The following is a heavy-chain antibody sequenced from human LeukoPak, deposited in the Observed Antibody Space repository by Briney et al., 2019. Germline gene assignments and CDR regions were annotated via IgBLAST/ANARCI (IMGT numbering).Heavy chain of an antibody. CDR3: ARADRAVAGTDFDY. D-gene: IGHD6-19*01. Sequence: GASVKVSCKASGYIFTGYYMHWVRQAPGQGLEWMGWINPNSGGTNYAQKFQGRVTMTGDTSISTAYMELSRLRSDDTAVYYCARADRAVAGTDFDYWGQGTLVTVSS. CDR2: INPNSGGT. CDR1: GYIFTGYY. J-gene: IGHJ4*02. V-gene: IGHV1-2*02.